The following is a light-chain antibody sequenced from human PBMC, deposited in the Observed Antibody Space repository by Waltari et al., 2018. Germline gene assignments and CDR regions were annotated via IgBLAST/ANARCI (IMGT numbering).Light chain of an antibody. J-gene: IGKJ1*01. V-gene: IGKV3-11*01. CDR3: QQYGTSLSWT. Sequence: EIVLTQSPGTLSLSPGERATLSCRASQSVSNMLAWYQQKPGQAPRLLIYDTSNRATGIPARFSGSGSGTDFTLTISSLEPEDFAVYYCQQYGTSLSWTFGQGTKVEIK. CDR2: DTS. CDR1: QSVSNM.